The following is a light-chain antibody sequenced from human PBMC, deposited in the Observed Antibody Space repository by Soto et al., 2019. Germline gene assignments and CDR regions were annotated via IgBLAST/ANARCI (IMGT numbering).Light chain of an antibody. Sequence: EIVLTQSPATLSLSPGERATLSCRASQSVSSYLAWYQQKAGQAPRLLLYDASNRATGIPARFSGSGSGTDFTLTISSLEPEDFAVYYCQQRSNWLTFGGGTKVEIK. V-gene: IGKV3-11*01. CDR2: DAS. J-gene: IGKJ4*01. CDR1: QSVSSY. CDR3: QQRSNWLT.